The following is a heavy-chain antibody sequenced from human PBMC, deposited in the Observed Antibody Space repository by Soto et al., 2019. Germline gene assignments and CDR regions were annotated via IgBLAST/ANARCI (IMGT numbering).Heavy chain of an antibody. Sequence: SVKVSCKASGGTFSSYAISWVRQAPGQGLEWMGGIIPIFGTANYAQKFQGRVTITADTSKNQFSLKLSSVTAADTAVYYCARGGRSSDYESDYWGQGTLVTVSS. CDR1: GGTFSSYA. CDR2: IIPIFGTA. J-gene: IGHJ4*02. D-gene: IGHD5-12*01. CDR3: ARGGRSSDYESDY. V-gene: IGHV1-69*06.